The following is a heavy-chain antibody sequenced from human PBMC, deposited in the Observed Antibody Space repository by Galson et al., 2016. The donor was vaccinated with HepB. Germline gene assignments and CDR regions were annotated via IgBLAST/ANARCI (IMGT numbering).Heavy chain of an antibody. CDR3: AAIDSSGYLRGAFDV. Sequence: ETLSLTCAVSGVSISRSNWWAWVRQPPGKGLEWIGEVHHSGSTTYKSSLQSRITISVDKSKNHFSLRLTSVTAADTALYYCAAIDSSGYLRGAFDVWGQGTMVTVSS. J-gene: IGHJ3*01. D-gene: IGHD3-22*01. CDR1: GVSISRSNW. V-gene: IGHV4-4*02. CDR2: VHHSGST.